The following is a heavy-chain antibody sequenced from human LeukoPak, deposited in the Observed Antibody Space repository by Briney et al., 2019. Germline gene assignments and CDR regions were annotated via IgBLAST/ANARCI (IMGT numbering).Heavy chain of an antibody. CDR2: ISSSGSTI. D-gene: IGHD3-22*01. V-gene: IGHV3-48*03. Sequence: GGSLRLSCAASGFTFSSYEMNWVRQAPGKGLEWVSYISSSGSTIYYADSVKGRFTISRDNAKNSLYLQMNSLRSEDTAVYYCARDFYYYDSSGYPMDDWGQGTLVTVSS. CDR1: GFTFSSYE. CDR3: ARDFYYYDSSGYPMDD. J-gene: IGHJ4*02.